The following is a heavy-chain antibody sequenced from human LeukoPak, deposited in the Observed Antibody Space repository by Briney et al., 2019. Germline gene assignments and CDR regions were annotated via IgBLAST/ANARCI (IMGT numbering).Heavy chain of an antibody. V-gene: IGHV3-23*01. CDR2: ISSSGGRT. CDR3: ANYYYDKSGYKN. D-gene: IGHD3-22*01. CDR1: GFIFRSYA. J-gene: IGHJ4*02. Sequence: GGSLRLSCAASGFIFRSYAMSWVRQAPGKGLEWVSSISSSGGRTFYADSVKGRATISRDNSKNVLYLQVNSLRAEDTAVFYCANYYYDKSGYKNWGQGTLVTVSS.